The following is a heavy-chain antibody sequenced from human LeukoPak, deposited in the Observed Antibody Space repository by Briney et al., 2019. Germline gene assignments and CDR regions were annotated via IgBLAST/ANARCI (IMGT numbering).Heavy chain of an antibody. CDR3: ARVSFLSVGESKNGMDV. V-gene: IGHV1-69*02. CDR1: GDTFSSYT. Sequence: SVKVSCKASGDTFSSYTISWVRQGPGQGLEWMGRIIPIFGIANYAQKFQGRVTITADKSTSTAYMELSSLRSEDTAVYYCARVSFLSVGESKNGMDVWGQGTTVTVSS. J-gene: IGHJ6*02. CDR2: IIPIFGIA. D-gene: IGHD3-10*01.